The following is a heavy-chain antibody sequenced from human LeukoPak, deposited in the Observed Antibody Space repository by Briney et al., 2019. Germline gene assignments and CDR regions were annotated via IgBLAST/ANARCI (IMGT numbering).Heavy chain of an antibody. CDR1: GFTFSSYS. CDR3: SSERSGYYFFDY. CDR2: ISSSSSYI. J-gene: IGHJ4*02. Sequence: GGSLRLSCAASGFTFSSYSMNWVRQAPGKGLEWVSSISSSSSYIYYADSVKGRFTISRDNAKNSLYLQMNSLRAEDQAVYLFSSERSGYYFFDYWGQGTLVTVSS. V-gene: IGHV3-21*01. D-gene: IGHD3-22*01.